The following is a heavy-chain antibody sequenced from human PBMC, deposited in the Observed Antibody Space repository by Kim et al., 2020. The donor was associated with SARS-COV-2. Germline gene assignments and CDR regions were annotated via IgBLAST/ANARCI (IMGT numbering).Heavy chain of an antibody. CDR1: GFSFSDYY. CDR2: ISSSGTSL. D-gene: IGHD1-1*01. Sequence: GGSLRLSCAASGFSFSDYYIHWIRQAPGKGLEWIASISSSGTSLIYTDSARGRFTLSRDNTKNSLNLQMNSLRPEDTAVYYCARDGGVCGGNDCYWNGVDFWGLGTQVTVSA. CDR3: ARDGGVCGGNDCYWNGVDF. V-gene: IGHV3-11*01. J-gene: IGHJ4*02.